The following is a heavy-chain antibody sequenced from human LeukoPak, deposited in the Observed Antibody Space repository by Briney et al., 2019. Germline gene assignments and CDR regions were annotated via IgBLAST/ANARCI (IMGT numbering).Heavy chain of an antibody. CDR3: ARGHRRGIAAAYWFDP. J-gene: IGHJ5*02. Sequence: PSETLPLTCTVSGYSISSGYYWGWIRQPPGKGLEWIGSIYHSGSTYYNPSLKSRVTISVDTSKNQFSLKLSSVTAADTAVYYCARGHRRGIAAAYWFDPWGQGTLVTVSS. CDR1: GYSISSGYY. CDR2: IYHSGST. D-gene: IGHD6-13*01. V-gene: IGHV4-38-2*02.